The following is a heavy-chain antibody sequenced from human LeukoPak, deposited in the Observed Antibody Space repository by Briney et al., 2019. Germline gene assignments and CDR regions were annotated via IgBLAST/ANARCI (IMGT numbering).Heavy chain of an antibody. J-gene: IGHJ4*02. CDR3: ARAAYDSNGFTANHDY. CDR2: IYSGGST. CDR1: GFTVSSNY. Sequence: GGSLRLSCAASGFTVSSNYMSWVRQAPGKGLEWVSVIYSGGSTYYADSVKGRFTISRDNSRNTLYLQMNNLRADDTAVYYCARAAYDSNGFTANHDYWGQGTLVTVSS. V-gene: IGHV3-53*01. D-gene: IGHD5-18*01.